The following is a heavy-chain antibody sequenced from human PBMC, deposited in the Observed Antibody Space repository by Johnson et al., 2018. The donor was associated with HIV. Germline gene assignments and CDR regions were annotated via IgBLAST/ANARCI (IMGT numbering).Heavy chain of an antibody. V-gene: IGHV3-13*01. Sequence: MLLVESGGGLVKPGGSLRLSCAASGFTFSSYDMHWVRQATGKGLEWVSAIGTAGDTYYPGSVKGRFTISRENAKNSLYLQMNSLRAGDTAVYYCARAYTYGAFDIWGQGTMVTVSS. J-gene: IGHJ3*02. CDR1: GFTFSSYD. CDR3: ARAYTYGAFDI. CDR2: IGTAGDT. D-gene: IGHD5-18*01.